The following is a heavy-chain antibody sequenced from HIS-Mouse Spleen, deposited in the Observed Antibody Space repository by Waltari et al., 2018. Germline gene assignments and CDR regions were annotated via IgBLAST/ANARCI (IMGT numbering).Heavy chain of an antibody. CDR1: GGSISSVRYH. CDR2: IYYSGST. V-gene: IGHV4-39*07. Sequence: QLQLQESGPGLVKPSETLSLTCTVPGGSISSVRYHWGWIRQPPGKGLEWIGSIYYSGSTYYNPSLKSRVTISVDTSKNQFSLKLSSVTAADTAVYYCAREIPYSSSWYDWYFDLWGRGTLVTVSS. CDR3: AREIPYSSSWYDWYFDL. J-gene: IGHJ2*01. D-gene: IGHD6-13*01.